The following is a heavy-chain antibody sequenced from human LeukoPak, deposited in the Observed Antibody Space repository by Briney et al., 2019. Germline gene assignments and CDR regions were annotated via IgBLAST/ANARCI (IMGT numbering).Heavy chain of an antibody. D-gene: IGHD2-21*02. CDR2: IYYSGST. Sequence: PSETLSLTCTVSGGSISSHYWSWIRQPPGKGLEWLGYIYYSGSTNYNPSLKSRVTISVDTSKNQFSLKLSSATAADTAVYYCARVVVTADNWFDPWGQGSLVTVSS. J-gene: IGHJ5*02. CDR3: ARVVVTADNWFDP. CDR1: GGSISSHY. V-gene: IGHV4-59*11.